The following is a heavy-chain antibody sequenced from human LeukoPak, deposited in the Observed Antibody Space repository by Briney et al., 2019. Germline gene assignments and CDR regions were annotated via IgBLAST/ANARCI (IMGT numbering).Heavy chain of an antibody. Sequence: ASVKVSCKASGYTFTNNFMHWVRQAPGQGLEWIGIINPSGDNTWYAQKFQGRVTMTRDMATSTDYLEVSSLRAEDTAVYYCARDNSLRDTAWWFDPWGQGTLVTVSS. V-gene: IGHV1-46*01. CDR3: ARDNSLRDTAWWFDP. CDR1: GYTFTNNF. D-gene: IGHD5-24*01. J-gene: IGHJ5*02. CDR2: INPSGDNT.